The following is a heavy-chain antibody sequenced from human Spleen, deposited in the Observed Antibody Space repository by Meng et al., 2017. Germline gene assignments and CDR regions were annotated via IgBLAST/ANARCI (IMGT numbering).Heavy chain of an antibody. D-gene: IGHD2-2*02. CDR3: ARDPLLYPYNWFDP. Sequence: AQVQEPGPGLAKPSQTLSLTCTVSGGSISSGGYYWSWIRQHPGKGLEWIGYIYYSGSTYYNPSLKSRLTISVDTSQNQFSLNLNSVTAADTAVYYCARDPLLYPYNWFDPWGQGTLVTVSS. CDR2: IYYSGST. V-gene: IGHV4-31*03. CDR1: GGSISSGGYY. J-gene: IGHJ5*02.